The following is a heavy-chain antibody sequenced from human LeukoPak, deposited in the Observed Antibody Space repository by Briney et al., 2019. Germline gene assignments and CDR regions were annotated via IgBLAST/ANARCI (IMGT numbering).Heavy chain of an antibody. D-gene: IGHD2/OR15-2a*01. V-gene: IGHV4-30-2*05. CDR3: ARYRCTTATCGFDP. CDR2: IYHSGST. CDR1: GGSISSGGYY. Sequence: PSETLSLTCTVSGGSISSGGYYWSWIRQPPGKGLEWIGYIYHSGSTYYDPSLKSRVSISVDTSKNQFSLKLSSVTAADTAVYYCARYRCTTATCGFDPWGQGTLVTVSS. J-gene: IGHJ5*02.